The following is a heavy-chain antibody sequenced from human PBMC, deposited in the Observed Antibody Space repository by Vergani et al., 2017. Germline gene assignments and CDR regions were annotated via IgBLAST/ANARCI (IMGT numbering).Heavy chain of an antibody. D-gene: IGHD3-22*01. CDR1: GFTFSSYE. Sequence: EVQLVESGGGLVQPGGSLRLSCAASGFTFSSYEMNWVRQAPGKGLEWVSYISSSGSTIYYADSVKGRFTISRDNAKNSLYLQMNSLRAEDTAVYYCARDGNEINYYDSSGTFDPWGQGTLVTVSS. CDR2: ISSSGSTI. CDR3: ARDGNEINYYDSSGTFDP. V-gene: IGHV3-48*03. J-gene: IGHJ5*02.